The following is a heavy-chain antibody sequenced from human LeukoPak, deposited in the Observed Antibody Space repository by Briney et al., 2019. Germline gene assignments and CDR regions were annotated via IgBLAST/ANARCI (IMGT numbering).Heavy chain of an antibody. Sequence: PSETLSLTCTVSGASISNYYWSWVRQPPGKGLDWIAYIYYSGSTNYNPSLKSRVTISVDTSRHQMSLKLSSVTAADTAVYYCARVRSGWHSFDYWGQGTLVTVSS. CDR1: GASISNYY. J-gene: IGHJ4*02. V-gene: IGHV4-59*01. CDR3: ARVRSGWHSFDY. D-gene: IGHD6-19*01. CDR2: IYYSGST.